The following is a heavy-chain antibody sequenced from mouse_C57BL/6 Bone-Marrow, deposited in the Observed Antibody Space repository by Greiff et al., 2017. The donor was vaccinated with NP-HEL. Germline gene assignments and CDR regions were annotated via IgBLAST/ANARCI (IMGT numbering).Heavy chain of an antibody. Sequence: QVQLKESGAELARPGASVKLSCKASGYTFTSYGISWVKQRTGQGLEWIGEIYPRSGNTYYNEKFKGKATLTADKSSSTAYMELRSLISEDSAVYFCARYLPYAMDYWGQGTSVTVSS. J-gene: IGHJ4*01. CDR2: IYPRSGNT. D-gene: IGHD5-1*01. V-gene: IGHV1-81*01. CDR1: GYTFTSYG. CDR3: ARYLPYAMDY.